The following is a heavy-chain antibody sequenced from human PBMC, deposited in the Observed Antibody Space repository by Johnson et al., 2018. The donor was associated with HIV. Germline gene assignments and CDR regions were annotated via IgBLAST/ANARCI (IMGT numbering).Heavy chain of an antibody. CDR3: AREMVVAGAFDI. CDR1: GFTFSSYA. V-gene: IGHV3-30*04. CDR2: ISYDGSNK. J-gene: IGHJ3*02. D-gene: IGHD2-21*01. Sequence: QVQLVESGGGVVQPGRSLRLSCAASGFTFSSYAMHWVRQAPGKGLEWVAVISYDGSNKYYGDSVKGRFTISRDNSKNTLYLQMNSLRAEDTAVYYCAREMVVAGAFDIWGQGTMVTVSS.